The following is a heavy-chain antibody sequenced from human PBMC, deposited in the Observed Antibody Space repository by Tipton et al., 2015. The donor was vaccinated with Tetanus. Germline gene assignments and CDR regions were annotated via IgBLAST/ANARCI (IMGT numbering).Heavy chain of an antibody. J-gene: IGHJ6*02. CDR1: GGSFSGFY. Sequence: GLVKPSETLSLTCAVSGGSFSGFYWSWIRQPPGKGLEWIGEINHRGGTSYNPSLKSRVTISVDTSKNQFSLNMTSVTAADTAVYYCARVKGTYNHYGLDVWGQGTTVTVAS. V-gene: IGHV4-34*01. CDR3: ARVKGTYNHYGLDV. CDR2: INHRGGT. D-gene: IGHD3-10*01.